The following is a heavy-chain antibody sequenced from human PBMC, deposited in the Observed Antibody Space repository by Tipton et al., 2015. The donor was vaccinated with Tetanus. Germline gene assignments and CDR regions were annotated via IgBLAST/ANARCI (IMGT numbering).Heavy chain of an antibody. V-gene: IGHV4-39*01. CDR1: GASIRGGTFY. J-gene: IGHJ4*02. D-gene: IGHD3-3*01. CDR2: IYESGDT. CDR3: ARHQSGYFTPFDY. Sequence: TLSLTCTVSGASIRGGTFYWGWIRQPPGKGLEWIGSIYESGDTYYIPSLKSRVTISVDTSTNQFSLTLNSMAAADTGFYFCARHQSGYFTPFDYWGQGNLVTVSS.